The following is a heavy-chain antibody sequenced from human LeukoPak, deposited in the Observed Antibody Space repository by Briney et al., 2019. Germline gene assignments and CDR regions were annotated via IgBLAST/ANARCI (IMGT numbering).Heavy chain of an antibody. CDR2: ISAYNGNT. J-gene: IGHJ4*02. CDR3: ARGDIVVVPAAMGCFDY. Sequence: ASVKVSCKASGYTFTSYGISWVRQAPGQGLEWMGWISAYNGNTNYAQKLQGRVTMTRDTSISTAYMELSRLRSDDTAVYYCARGDIVVVPAAMGCFDYWGQGTLVTVSS. D-gene: IGHD2-2*01. CDR1: GYTFTSYG. V-gene: IGHV1-18*01.